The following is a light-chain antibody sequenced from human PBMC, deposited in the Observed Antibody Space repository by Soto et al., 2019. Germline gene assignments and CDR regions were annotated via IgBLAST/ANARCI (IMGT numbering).Light chain of an antibody. CDR1: QSVSSSC. V-gene: IGKV3-20*01. J-gene: IGKJ4*01. CDR3: QQYGSSPLT. CDR2: GAS. Sequence: EIVLTQSPGTLSLSPGERVTLSCRASQSVSSSCLAWYQQKPGQAPRLLIYGASSRATGIPDRFSGSGSGTDFTLTISRLEPEDFAVYYCQQYGSSPLTFGGGTKVEIK.